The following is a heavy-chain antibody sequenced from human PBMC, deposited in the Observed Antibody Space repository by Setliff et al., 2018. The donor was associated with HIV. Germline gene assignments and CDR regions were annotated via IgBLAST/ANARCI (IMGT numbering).Heavy chain of an antibody. Sequence: PGGSLRLSCATSGFTFSSFWMSWVRQAPGKGLEWVAVISYDGSNKYYADSVKGRFTISRDNSKNTLYLQMNSLRAEDTAVYYCAKDQIAAADYWGQGTLVTVSS. CDR3: AKDQIAAADY. CDR1: GFTFSSFW. V-gene: IGHV3-30*18. CDR2: ISYDGSNK. D-gene: IGHD6-13*01. J-gene: IGHJ4*02.